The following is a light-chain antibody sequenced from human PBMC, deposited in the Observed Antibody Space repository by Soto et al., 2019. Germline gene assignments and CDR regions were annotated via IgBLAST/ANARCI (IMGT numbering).Light chain of an antibody. J-gene: IGKJ4*01. CDR3: KQDSSRPLT. V-gene: IGKV3-15*01. CDR2: GAS. CDR1: QDIRSS. Sequence: EIVMTQPPPTLSVSPGERVSLSCRASQDIRSSLVWYQQRPGQSPRLLIYGASIRVSGVPDTFSGSGSGTEFTLRISRVQSEHPGVYYCKQDSSRPLTFGEGTRVEIK.